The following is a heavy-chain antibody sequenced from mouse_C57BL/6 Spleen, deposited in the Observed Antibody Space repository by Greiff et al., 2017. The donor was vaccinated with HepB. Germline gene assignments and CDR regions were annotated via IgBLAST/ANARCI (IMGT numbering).Heavy chain of an antibody. J-gene: IGHJ1*03. D-gene: IGHD1-1*02. CDR3: ARDTTMFDV. Sequence: DVMLVESGGGLVKPGGSLKLSCAASGFTFSSYAMSWVRQTPEKRLEWVATISDGGSYTYYPDNVKGRFTISRDNAKNNLYLQMSHLKSEDTAIYYCARDTTMFDVWGTGTTVTVSS. CDR1: GFTFSSYA. V-gene: IGHV5-4*01. CDR2: ISDGGSYT.